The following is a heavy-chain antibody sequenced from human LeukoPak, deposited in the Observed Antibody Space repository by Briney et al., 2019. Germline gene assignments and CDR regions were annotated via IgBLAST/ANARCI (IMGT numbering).Heavy chain of an antibody. Sequence: PGGSLRLSCAASGFTFNNYGMHWVRQGPGKGLEWLAFIRYDGSNTYYADSVKGRFTVSRDDSKNTLYLQRNSLRGDDTAVYYCAKDGTSYYYIYYWGQGTLVTVSS. J-gene: IGHJ4*02. V-gene: IGHV3-30*02. CDR1: GFTFNNYG. CDR2: IRYDGSNT. CDR3: AKDGTSYYYIYY. D-gene: IGHD2/OR15-2a*01.